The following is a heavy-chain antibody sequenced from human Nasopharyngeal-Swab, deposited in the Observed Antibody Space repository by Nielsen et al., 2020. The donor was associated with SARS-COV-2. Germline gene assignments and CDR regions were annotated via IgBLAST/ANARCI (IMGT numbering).Heavy chain of an antibody. V-gene: IGHV4-4*02. J-gene: IGHJ4*01. Sequence: WIRQPPGKGLEWIGEVHHSGSTHYNPSLKSQVVISADKSNQFSLRMNSVPAADTALYYCARSLVGCSSHTCALMNWGHGTLVTVSS. CDR3: ARSLVGCSSHTCALMN. D-gene: IGHD2-2*01. CDR2: VHHSGST.